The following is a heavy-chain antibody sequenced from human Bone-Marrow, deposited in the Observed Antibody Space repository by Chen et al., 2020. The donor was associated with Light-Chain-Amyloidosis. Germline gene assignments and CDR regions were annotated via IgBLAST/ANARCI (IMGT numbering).Heavy chain of an antibody. V-gene: IGHV4-38-2*01. Sequence: QVQLQESGPGLVKPSETLSLTCVVSGLSVSRDYYWAWIRQPPGKGLEWIGNMHHTGKTYYNPSLKSRVTLSIDTSKNQFSLKLTSVTAADTAVYYCARSLWSRITIFGVVISPIFDYWGQGTLVTVSS. CDR1: GLSVSRDYY. CDR2: MHHTGKT. J-gene: IGHJ4*02. CDR3: ARSLWSRITIFGVVISPIFDY. D-gene: IGHD3-3*01.